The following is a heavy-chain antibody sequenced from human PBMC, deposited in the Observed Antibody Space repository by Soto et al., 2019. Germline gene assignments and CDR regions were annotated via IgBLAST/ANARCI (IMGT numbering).Heavy chain of an antibody. CDR2: IIPIFGTA. CDR3: ARGNYYGSGSGKGYYYYGMDV. V-gene: IGHV1-69*06. CDR1: GGTFSSYA. D-gene: IGHD3-10*01. J-gene: IGHJ6*02. Sequence: VKVSCKASGGTFSSYAISWVRQAPGQGLEWMGGIIPIFGTANYAQKFQGRVTITADKSTSTAYMELSSLRSEDTAVYYCARGNYYGSGSGKGYYYYGMDVWGQGTTVTVSS.